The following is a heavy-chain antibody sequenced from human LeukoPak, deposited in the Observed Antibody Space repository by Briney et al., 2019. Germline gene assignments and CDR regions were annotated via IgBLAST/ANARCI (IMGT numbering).Heavy chain of an antibody. Sequence: SETLSLTCTVSGGSISSSSYYWGWIRQPPGKGLEWIGSIYYSGSTYYNPSLKSRVTISVDTSKNQFSLKLSSVTAADTAVYYCARCQGRLAQVPGVKFDPWGQGTLVTVSS. CDR3: ARCQGRLAQVPGVKFDP. D-gene: IGHD3-10*01. V-gene: IGHV4-39*01. J-gene: IGHJ5*02. CDR1: GGSISSSSYY. CDR2: IYYSGST.